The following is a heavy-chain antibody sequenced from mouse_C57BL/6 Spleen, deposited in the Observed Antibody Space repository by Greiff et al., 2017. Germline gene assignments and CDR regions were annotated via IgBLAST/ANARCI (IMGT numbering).Heavy chain of an antibody. Sequence: QVQLKESGAELVKPGASVKLSCKASGYTFTSYWMHWVKQRPGQGLEWIGMIHPNSGSTNYNEKFKSKATLTVDKSSSTAYMQLSSLTSEDSAVYYCARTYYYGSSYGGEYAMDYWGQGTSVTVSS. J-gene: IGHJ4*01. D-gene: IGHD1-1*01. V-gene: IGHV1-64*01. CDR1: GYTFTSYW. CDR3: ARTYYYGSSYGGEYAMDY. CDR2: IHPNSGST.